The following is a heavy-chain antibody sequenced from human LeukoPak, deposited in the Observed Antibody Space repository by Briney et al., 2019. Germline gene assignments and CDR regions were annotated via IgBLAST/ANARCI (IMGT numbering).Heavy chain of an antibody. CDR1: GFTFSSYW. CDR2: IKQDGSEK. D-gene: IGHD6-19*01. CDR3: ARVQQQAIAVAVYYYYYGMDV. Sequence: GGSLRLSCAASGFTFSSYWMSWVRQAPGKGLEWVANIKQDGSEKYYVDSVKGRFTISRDNAKNSLYLQMNSLRAEDTAVYYCARVQQQAIAVAVYYYYYGMDVWGQGTTVTVSS. V-gene: IGHV3-7*01. J-gene: IGHJ6*02.